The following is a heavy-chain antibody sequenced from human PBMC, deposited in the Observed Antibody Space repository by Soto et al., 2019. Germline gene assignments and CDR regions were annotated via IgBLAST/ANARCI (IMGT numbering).Heavy chain of an antibody. J-gene: IGHJ4*02. CDR1: GVSFSDKAYY. CDR2: VYYSGTT. CDR3: ARNTGLSNTIRKRYSFDY. V-gene: IGHV4-61*08. Sequence: PSETLSLTCAVSGVSFSDKAYYWSWIRQPPGKRLEWIGYVYYSGTTNYNPSLKSRVTISVDLSKNRFSLRLSSVTTADTALYYCARNTGLSNTIRKRYSFDYCGQRTRGTVS. D-gene: IGHD3-10*01.